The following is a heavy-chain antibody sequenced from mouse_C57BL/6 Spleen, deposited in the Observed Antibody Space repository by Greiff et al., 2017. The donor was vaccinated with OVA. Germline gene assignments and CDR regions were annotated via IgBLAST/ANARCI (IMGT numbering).Heavy chain of an antibody. Sequence: QVQLQQPGAELVKPGASVKMSCKASGYTFTSYWITWVKQRPGQGLEWIGDIYPGSGCTNYNEKFKGKATLTVDTSSSTAYIQISSLTSEDSAVYYCARGHYAMDYWGQGTSVTVSS. CDR3: ARGHYAMDY. J-gene: IGHJ4*01. CDR2: IYPGSGCT. V-gene: IGHV1-55*01. CDR1: GYTFTSYW.